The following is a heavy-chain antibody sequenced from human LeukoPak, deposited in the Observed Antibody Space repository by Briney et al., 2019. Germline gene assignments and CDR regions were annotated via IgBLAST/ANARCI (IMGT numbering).Heavy chain of an antibody. V-gene: IGHV3-23*01. D-gene: IGHD6-13*01. J-gene: IGHJ4*02. CDR2: ISGSGGST. Sequence: PGGSLRLSCAASGFTFSSYAMSWVRQAPGKGLEWVSGISGSGGSTYYADSVKGRFTISRDNSKNTLYLRMNSLRAEDTAVYYCAKVPVWQQLVDYWGQGTLVTVSS. CDR1: GFTFSSYA. CDR3: AKVPVWQQLVDY.